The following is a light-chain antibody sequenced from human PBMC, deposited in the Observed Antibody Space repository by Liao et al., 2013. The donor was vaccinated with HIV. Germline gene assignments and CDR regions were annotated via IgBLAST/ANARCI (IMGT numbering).Light chain of an antibody. CDR2: EDD. Sequence: SDELTQPPSVSVSPGQTARITCSADKLGDRYASWYQQKPGQSPVLVIYEDDKRPSGIPERFSGSNSGNTATLTISGTQPMDEADYYCQARDTNTVVFGGGTNLTVL. CDR1: KLGDRY. J-gene: IGLJ3*02. CDR3: QARDTNTVV. V-gene: IGLV3-1*01.